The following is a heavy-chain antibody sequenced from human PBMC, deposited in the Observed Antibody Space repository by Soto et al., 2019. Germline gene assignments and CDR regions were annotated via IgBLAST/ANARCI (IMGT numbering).Heavy chain of an antibody. CDR2: IYYSGST. J-gene: IGHJ4*02. Sequence: SETLSLTCTVSGGSISSYYWSWIRQPPGKGLEWIGYIYYSGSTNYNPSLKSRVTISVDTSKNQFSLKLSSVTAADTAVYYCATSRRALFDYWGQGTLVTVSS. CDR3: ATSRRALFDY. V-gene: IGHV4-59*01. CDR1: GGSISSYY.